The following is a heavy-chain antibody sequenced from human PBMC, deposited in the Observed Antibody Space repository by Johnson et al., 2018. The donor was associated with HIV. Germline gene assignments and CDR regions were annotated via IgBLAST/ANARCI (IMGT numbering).Heavy chain of an antibody. CDR1: GFIFKDYG. CDR3: ASQPGDAFDI. Sequence: QVQLVESGGGVVPPGRSLRLSCAASGFIFKDYGIHWVRQTPGKGLEWVAVISYDGSNKYYADSVKGRFTISSDNSKNTLYLQMNSLRAEDTAVYYCASQPGDAFDIWGQGTMVTVSS. V-gene: IGHV3-30*03. CDR2: ISYDGSNK. J-gene: IGHJ3*02.